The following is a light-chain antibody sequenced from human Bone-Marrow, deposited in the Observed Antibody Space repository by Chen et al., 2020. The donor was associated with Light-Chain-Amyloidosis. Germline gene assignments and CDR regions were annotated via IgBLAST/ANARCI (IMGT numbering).Light chain of an antibody. CDR1: QSISNW. CDR2: RAS. Sequence: DIQMTQSPYTLSASVGDRVTITCRASQSISNWLAWYQQKPGKAPNLLIDRASNVQRGVPSRFSGSGSGTEFTLTINSLQPEDFTTYYGQQYSSYSFTFGQGTKLELK. J-gene: IGKJ2*01. CDR3: QQYSSYSFT. V-gene: IGKV1-5*03.